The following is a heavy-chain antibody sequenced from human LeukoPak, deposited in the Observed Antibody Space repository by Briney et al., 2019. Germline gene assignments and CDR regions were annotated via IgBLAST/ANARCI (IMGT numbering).Heavy chain of an antibody. CDR3: ARVLTYVSSGYSD. Sequence: SVNLSCKASGVTFSSEAISWVGQAPGQGLEWMGGIVPIFGTANYAQKFQGRVTITADESTSTAYMELSSLRSADTAVYYCARVLTYVSSGYSDWGQGTLVTVSS. V-gene: IGHV1-69*13. CDR1: GVTFSSEA. D-gene: IGHD3-22*01. J-gene: IGHJ4*02. CDR2: IVPIFGTA.